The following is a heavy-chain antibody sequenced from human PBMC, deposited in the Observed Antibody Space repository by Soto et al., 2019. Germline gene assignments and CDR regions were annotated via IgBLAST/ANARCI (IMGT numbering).Heavy chain of an antibody. V-gene: IGHV1-69*04. Sequence: GASVKVSCKASGGTFSSYTISWVRQAPGQGLEWMGRIIPILGIANYAQKFQGRVTITADKSTSTAYMELSSLRSEDTAVYYCARDLRLQYSYMDVWGKGTTVTVS. CDR2: IIPILGIA. CDR3: ARDLRLQYSYMDV. J-gene: IGHJ6*03. D-gene: IGHD4-4*01. CDR1: GGTFSSYT.